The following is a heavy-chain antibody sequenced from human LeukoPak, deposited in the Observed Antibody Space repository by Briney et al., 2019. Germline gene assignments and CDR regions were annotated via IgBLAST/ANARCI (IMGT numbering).Heavy chain of an antibody. D-gene: IGHD3-16*01. V-gene: IGHV3-21*01. J-gene: IGHJ4*02. CDR2: ISSSSSYI. Sequence: GGSLRLSCAASGFTFSSYSMTWVRQAPGKGLEWVSSISSSSSYIYYADSVKGRFTISRDNAKNTLYLQMNSLRAEDTAVYYCARDYQRLCNDYWGQGTLVTVSS. CDR1: GFTFSSYS. CDR3: ARDYQRLCNDY.